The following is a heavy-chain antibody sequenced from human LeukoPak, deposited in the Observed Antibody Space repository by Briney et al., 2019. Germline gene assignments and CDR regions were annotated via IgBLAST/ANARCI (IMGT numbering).Heavy chain of an antibody. CDR3: ARLQGCSSTSCYTAYYYYGMDV. Sequence: GESLKISCKGSGYSFTSYWIGWVRQMPGKGLEWMGIIYPGDSDTRYSPSFQGQVTISADKSISTAYLQWSSLKASDTAMYYCARLQGCSSTSCYTAYYYYGMDVWGQGTTVTVSS. CDR2: IYPGDSDT. V-gene: IGHV5-51*01. CDR1: GYSFTSYW. J-gene: IGHJ6*02. D-gene: IGHD2-2*02.